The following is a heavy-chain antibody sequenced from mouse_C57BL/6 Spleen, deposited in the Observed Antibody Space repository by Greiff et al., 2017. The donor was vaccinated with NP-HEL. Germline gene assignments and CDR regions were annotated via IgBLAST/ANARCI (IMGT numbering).Heavy chain of an antibody. Sequence: QVQLQQSGAELMKPGASVKLSCKATGYTFTGYWIEWVKQRPGHGLEWIGEILPGSGSTNYNEKFKGKATFTADTSSNTAYMQLSSLTTEDSAIYYCARHLTYYGNGYYAMDYWGQVTSVTVSS. V-gene: IGHV1-9*01. J-gene: IGHJ4*01. CDR2: ILPGSGST. D-gene: IGHD1-1*01. CDR1: GYTFTGYW. CDR3: ARHLTYYGNGYYAMDY.